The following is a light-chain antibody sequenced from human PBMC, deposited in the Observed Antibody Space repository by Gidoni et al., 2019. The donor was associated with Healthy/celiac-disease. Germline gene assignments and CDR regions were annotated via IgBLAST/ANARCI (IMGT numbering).Light chain of an antibody. CDR1: QSVSSY. CDR3: QKRSNWPPLT. CDR2: DAY. V-gene: IGKV3-11*01. J-gene: IGKJ4*01. Sequence: SQSVSSYLAWYQQKPGQAPRLLIYDAYNRATGIPARFSGSGSETDLTLNISSLEPEDCAVDYCQKRSNWPPLTFGGGTKVEIK.